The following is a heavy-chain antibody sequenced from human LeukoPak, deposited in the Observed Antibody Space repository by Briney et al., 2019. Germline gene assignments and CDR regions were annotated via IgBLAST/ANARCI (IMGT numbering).Heavy chain of an antibody. V-gene: IGHV2-5*02. CDR1: GFSLRTSGVG. CDR2: IYWDDDK. CDR3: AHRGNGDYVWGSYRLGYYFDY. J-gene: IGHJ4*02. D-gene: IGHD3-16*02. Sequence: SGPTLVNPTQTLTLTCTFSGFSLRTSGVGVGWIRQPPGKALEWLALIYWDDDKRYSPSLKSRLTITKDTSKNQVVLTMTNMDPVDTATYYCAHRGNGDYVWGSYRLGYYFDYWGQGTLVTVSS.